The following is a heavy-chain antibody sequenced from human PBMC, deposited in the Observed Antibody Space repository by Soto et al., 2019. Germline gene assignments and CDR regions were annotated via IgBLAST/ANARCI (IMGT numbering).Heavy chain of an antibody. CDR2: IYYSGST. Sequence: PLETLSLTCTVSGGSISSYYWSWIRQPPGKGLEWIGYIYYSGSTNYNPSLKSRVTISVDTSKNQFSLKLSSVTAADTAVYYCARRYSSAFDIWGQGTMVT. CDR3: ARRYSSAFDI. V-gene: IGHV4-59*08. CDR1: GGSISSYY. J-gene: IGHJ3*02. D-gene: IGHD6-13*01.